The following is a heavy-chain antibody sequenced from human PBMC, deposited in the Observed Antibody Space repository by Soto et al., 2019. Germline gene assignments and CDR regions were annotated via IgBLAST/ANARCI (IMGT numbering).Heavy chain of an antibody. CDR2: IWYDGSNK. J-gene: IGHJ4*02. D-gene: IGHD2-15*01. CDR3: ASLISGGDYVDY. CDR1: GFTFSSYG. Sequence: QVQLVESGGGVVQPGRSLRLSCAASGFTFSSYGMHWVRQAPGKGLEWVAVIWYDGSNKYYADSVKGRFTISRDNSKNTLYLQMNSQRAEDTAVYYCASLISGGDYVDYWGQGTLVTVSS. V-gene: IGHV3-33*01.